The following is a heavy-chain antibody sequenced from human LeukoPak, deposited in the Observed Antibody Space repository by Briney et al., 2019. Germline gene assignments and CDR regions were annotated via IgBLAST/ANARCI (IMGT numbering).Heavy chain of an antibody. D-gene: IGHD1-1*01. CDR3: AVSRGEGAGRRGNYPNNWFDP. V-gene: IGHV5-51*01. Sequence: GESLRISCKGSGYSFATYWIAWVRQPPGKGLEWMGIIYPDDSDTRYSPSFRGQVTISADKSISTAYLQWSSLQASDTPLYNCAVSRGEGAGRRGNYPNNWFDPWGQGTLVTVSS. J-gene: IGHJ5*02. CDR2: IYPDDSDT. CDR1: GYSFATYW.